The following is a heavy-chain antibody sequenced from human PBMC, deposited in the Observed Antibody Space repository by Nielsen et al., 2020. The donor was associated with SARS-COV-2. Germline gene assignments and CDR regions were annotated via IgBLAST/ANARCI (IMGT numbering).Heavy chain of an antibody. CDR2: MYSGGTT. CDR1: GFTFGTYA. J-gene: IGHJ4*02. V-gene: IGHV3-53*01. Sequence: GESLKISCAASGFTFGTYAMNWVRQAPGKGLEWVSSMYSGGTTDYADSVKGRFTISRDISKNTVFLHMSSLRAEDTAVYLCARSTAMIDFDHWGQGTLVTVSS. D-gene: IGHD3-22*01. CDR3: ARSTAMIDFDH.